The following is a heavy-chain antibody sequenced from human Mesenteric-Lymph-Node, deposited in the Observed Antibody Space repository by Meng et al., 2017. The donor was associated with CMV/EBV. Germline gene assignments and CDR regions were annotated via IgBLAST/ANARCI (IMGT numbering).Heavy chain of an antibody. CDR3: TGGVWGIGFDP. CDR2: MHQSGKT. Sequence: SETLSLTCVVSGGSFSNYYWTWIRRSPGKGLEWLGEMHQSGKTNSNPAVRSRLTMSVDTSKSQVSLKLRFATAADTAVYYCTGGVWGIGFDPWGQGTLVTVSS. D-gene: IGHD6-13*01. CDR1: GGSFSNYY. V-gene: IGHV4-34*01. J-gene: IGHJ5*02.